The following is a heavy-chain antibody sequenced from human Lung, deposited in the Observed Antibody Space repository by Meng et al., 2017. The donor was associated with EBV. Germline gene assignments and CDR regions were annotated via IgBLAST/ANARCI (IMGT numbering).Heavy chain of an antibody. CDR1: GGSFSGYY. V-gene: IGHV4-34*01. CDR2: INHSGST. J-gene: IGHJ4*02. CDR3: ARSYSSGWYTLFDY. Sequence: QVRLQQWGEGLLKPSETLSLTGAVYGGSFSGYYWSWIRQPPGKGLEWIGEINHSGSTNYNPSLKSRVTISVDTSKNQFSLKLSSVTAADTAVYYCARSYSSGWYTLFDYWGQGTLVTVSS. D-gene: IGHD6-19*01.